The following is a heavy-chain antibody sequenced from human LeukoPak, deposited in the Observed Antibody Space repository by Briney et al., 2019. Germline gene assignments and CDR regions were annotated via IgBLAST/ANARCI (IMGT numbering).Heavy chain of an antibody. CDR3: ARVNYYYDSSGYSNWFDP. V-gene: IGHV4-59*06. J-gene: IGHJ5*02. Sequence: SETLSLTCTVSGGSISSYYWSWIRQHPGKGLEWIGYIYYSGSTYYNPSLKSRVTISVDTSKNQFSLKLSSVTAADTAVYYCARVNYYYDSSGYSNWFDPWGQGTLVTVSS. D-gene: IGHD3-22*01. CDR1: GGSISSYY. CDR2: IYYSGST.